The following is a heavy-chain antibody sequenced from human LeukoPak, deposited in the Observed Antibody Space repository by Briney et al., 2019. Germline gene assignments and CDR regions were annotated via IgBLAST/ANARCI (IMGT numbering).Heavy chain of an antibody. J-gene: IGHJ4*02. CDR1: GGSISSYY. CDR2: IYTSGST. V-gene: IGHV4-4*07. Sequence: PSETLSLTCTVSGGSISSYYWSWSRQPAGKGLEWIGRIYTSGSTSYNPSLKSRVTMSVDTSKNQFSLKLSSVTAADTAVYYCARVGSSGSRSYYPDYCGQGTLVTVSS. CDR3: ARVGSSGSRSYYPDY. D-gene: IGHD3-10*01.